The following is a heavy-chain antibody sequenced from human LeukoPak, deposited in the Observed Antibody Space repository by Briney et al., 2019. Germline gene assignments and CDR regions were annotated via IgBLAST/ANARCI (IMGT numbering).Heavy chain of an antibody. CDR1: GFIFGDYA. D-gene: IGHD4-17*01. CDR2: IRSNVHGGTT. J-gene: IGHJ4*02. V-gene: IGHV3-49*03. Sequence: GGSLRLSCTASGFIFGDYAMSWFRQAPGKGLEWVSLIRSNVHGGTTEYAASVKGRFTISRDDSKRIAYLQMNSLKTEDTALYYCTRLRSGYIDFWGQGTLVTVSS. CDR3: TRLRSGYIDF.